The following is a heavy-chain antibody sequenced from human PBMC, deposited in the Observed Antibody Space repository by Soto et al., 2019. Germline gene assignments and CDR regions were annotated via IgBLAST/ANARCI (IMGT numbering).Heavy chain of an antibody. J-gene: IGHJ6*02. CDR1: GYTFTTYP. V-gene: IGHV1-3*01. D-gene: IGHD3-10*01. CDR2: IDAGNGYT. Sequence: QVQLVQSGAEVKKPGASVRVSCKASGYTFTTYPIPWVRQAPGQGLEWMGWIDAGNGYTKSSQRFQGRLTITRDTSATTAYMELSSLRSEDTAVYYCTAWFGEFFYTMDVWGQGTTVTVSS. CDR3: TAWFGEFFYTMDV.